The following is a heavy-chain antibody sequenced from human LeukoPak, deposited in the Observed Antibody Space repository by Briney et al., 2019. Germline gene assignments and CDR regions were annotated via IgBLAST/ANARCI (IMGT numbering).Heavy chain of an antibody. Sequence: GGSLRLSCAASGFTVSSNYMSWVRQAPGKGLEWVSVIYSGGSTYYADSVKGRFTISRDNSKNTLYLQMNSLRGDDTAVYYCARDRALYDSRRGYYYTEDDCWGQGTLVTVSS. D-gene: IGHD3-22*01. CDR1: GFTVSSNY. J-gene: IGHJ4*02. CDR3: ARDRALYDSRRGYYYTEDDC. V-gene: IGHV3-66*01. CDR2: IYSGGST.